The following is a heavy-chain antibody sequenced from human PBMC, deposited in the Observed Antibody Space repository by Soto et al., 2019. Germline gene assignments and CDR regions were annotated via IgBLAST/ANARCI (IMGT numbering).Heavy chain of an antibody. CDR2: ISFDSSNR. J-gene: IGHJ5*02. D-gene: IGHD5-12*01. V-gene: IGHV3-30*18. Sequence: PGLSXRLACLSAGVTFWRYWLSVVRHAPGKGREWVAVISFDSSNRYYSDSVRGRFTISRYNPKDTLYLQMDTLRPEDTAMYYCVKPSSLSGYPELDHRGHGPQVT. CDR1: GVTFWRYW. CDR3: VKPSSLSGYPELDH.